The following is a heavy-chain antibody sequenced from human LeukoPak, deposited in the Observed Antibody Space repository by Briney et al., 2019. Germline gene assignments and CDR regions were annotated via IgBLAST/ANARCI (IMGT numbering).Heavy chain of an antibody. CDR3: ARGAVVVVPAAIGLVYYYYYMDV. Sequence: KPSEPLSLTCAVYGGSFSGYYWSWTRKPPGKALEWIGEINHSGSTNYNPSLKSRVTISVDTAKNQFSLKLSSVTAADTAVYYCARGAVVVVPAAIGLVYYYYYMDVWGKGTTVTVSS. CDR1: GGSFSGYY. J-gene: IGHJ6*03. CDR2: INHSGST. D-gene: IGHD2-2*02. V-gene: IGHV4-34*01.